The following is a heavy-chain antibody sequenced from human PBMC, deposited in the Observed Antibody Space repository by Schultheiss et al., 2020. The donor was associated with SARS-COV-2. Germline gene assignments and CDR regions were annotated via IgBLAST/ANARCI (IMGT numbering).Heavy chain of an antibody. J-gene: IGHJ6*02. CDR2: IMPMLGIP. D-gene: IGHD2-21*02. CDR1: GYTFTSYG. Sequence: SVKVSCKASGYTFTSYGISWVRQAPGQGLEWMGRIMPMLGIPNYAQEFLGRVRITADESTSTAYMELSSLRSEDTAVYYCAGPLGDPDDYYGMDVWGQGTTVTVSS. CDR3: AGPLGDPDDYYGMDV. V-gene: IGHV1-69*04.